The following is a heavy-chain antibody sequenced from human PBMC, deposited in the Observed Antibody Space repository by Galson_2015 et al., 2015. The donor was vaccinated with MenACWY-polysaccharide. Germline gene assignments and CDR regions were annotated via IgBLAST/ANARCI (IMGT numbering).Heavy chain of an antibody. CDR1: GFTFSSYW. CDR3: VRVNAGATVGSRGEVDY. V-gene: IGHV3-7*01. Sequence: SLRLSCAASGFTFSSYWMSWVRQAPGKGLEWVANIKQDGSEKYYVDSVKGRFTISRDNAKNSLYLQMNSLRAEDTAVYYCVRVNAGATVGSRGEVDYWGQGTLVTVSS. D-gene: IGHD1-26*01. CDR2: IKQDGSEK. J-gene: IGHJ4*02.